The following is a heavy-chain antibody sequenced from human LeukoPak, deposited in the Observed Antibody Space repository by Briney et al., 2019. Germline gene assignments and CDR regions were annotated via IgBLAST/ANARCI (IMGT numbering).Heavy chain of an antibody. CDR2: IYYGGST. Sequence: SETLSLTCTVAGGSISGYYWSWIRQPPGKGLEWIGYIYYGGSTNYNPSLKSRVTISVDMSKNQFSLKLSSVTAADTAVYYCARRFVGYDSSWGASDIWGLGTMVTVSS. J-gene: IGHJ3*02. V-gene: IGHV4-59*08. CDR1: GGSISGYY. D-gene: IGHD6-13*01. CDR3: ARRFVGYDSSWGASDI.